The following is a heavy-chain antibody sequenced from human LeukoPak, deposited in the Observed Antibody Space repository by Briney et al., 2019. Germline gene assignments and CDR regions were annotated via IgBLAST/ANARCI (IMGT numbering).Heavy chain of an antibody. Sequence: GASVKVSCKASGGTFSSYAISWVRQAPGQGLEWMGRIIPIFGTANYAQKFQGRVTITTDESTSTAYMELSSLRSEDTAVYYCCLEWLPQSVYFDYWGQGTLVTVSS. D-gene: IGHD3-3*01. CDR3: CLEWLPQSVYFDY. V-gene: IGHV1-69*05. J-gene: IGHJ4*02. CDR1: GGTFSSYA. CDR2: IIPIFGTA.